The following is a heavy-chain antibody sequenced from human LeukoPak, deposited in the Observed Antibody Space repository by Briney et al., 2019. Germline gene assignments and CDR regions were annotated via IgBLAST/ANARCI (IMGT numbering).Heavy chain of an antibody. CDR3: AKERVRGYYDSSGYYPSPFDY. CDR2: TSYDGSNE. Sequence: GGSLRLSCAASGFIFGSYGMHWVRQAPGKGLEWVSVTSYDGSNEHYADSVKGRFTISRDNTKNTLYPQMNSLRAEDTAVYYCAKERVRGYYDSSGYYPSPFDYWGQGTLVTVSS. D-gene: IGHD3-22*01. V-gene: IGHV3-30*18. CDR1: GFIFGSYG. J-gene: IGHJ4*02.